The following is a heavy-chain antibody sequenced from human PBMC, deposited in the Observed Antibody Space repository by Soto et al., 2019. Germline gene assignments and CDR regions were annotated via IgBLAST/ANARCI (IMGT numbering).Heavy chain of an antibody. CDR3: ARTRSGKSPLIVVAGHDY. V-gene: IGHV4-61*01. J-gene: IGHJ4*02. D-gene: IGHD6-19*01. Sequence: PSETLSLTCTVSGGSVSSGSYYWSWIRQPPGKGLEWIGYIYYSGSTNYNPSLKSRVTISVDTSKNQFSLKLSSVTAADTAVYYCARTRSGKSPLIVVAGHDYWGQGTLVTVSS. CDR1: GGSVSSGSYY. CDR2: IYYSGST.